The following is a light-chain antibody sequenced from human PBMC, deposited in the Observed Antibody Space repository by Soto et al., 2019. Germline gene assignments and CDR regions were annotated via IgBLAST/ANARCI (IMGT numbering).Light chain of an antibody. Sequence: LTQPPSASGSPGQSVAISCTGTSSDVGGYNYVSWYQQHPGKAPKLMIYEVNKRPSGVPDRFSGSKSGNTASLTVSGLQAEDEADYYCSSYAGSSNVFGTGPKVTVL. V-gene: IGLV2-8*01. J-gene: IGLJ1*01. CDR3: SSYAGSSNV. CDR1: SSDVGGYNY. CDR2: EVN.